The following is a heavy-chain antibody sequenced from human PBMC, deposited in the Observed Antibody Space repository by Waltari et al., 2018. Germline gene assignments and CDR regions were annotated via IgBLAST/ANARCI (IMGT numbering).Heavy chain of an antibody. CDR1: GDPISGSFW. D-gene: IGHD5-12*01. CDR2: IHGSGRI. CDR3: ARDRGRGLYLDS. Sequence: QVQLQESGPGLVKPSGTLSVTCAVSGDPISGSFWWSWVHQTPGKGLEWIGQIHGSGRINSNPSLESRVTVSRDTSNNQFSLKLTSATAADTAVYFCARDRGRGLYLDSWGQGILVTVSP. V-gene: IGHV4-4*02. J-gene: IGHJ4*02.